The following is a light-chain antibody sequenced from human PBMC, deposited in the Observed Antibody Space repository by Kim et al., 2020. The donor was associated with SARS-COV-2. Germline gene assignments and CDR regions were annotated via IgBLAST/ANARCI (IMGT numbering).Light chain of an antibody. CDR3: QSYDSSLTV. CDR1: SSNIGAGYD. Sequence: PGQSVTISCSGSSSNIGAGYDVHWYQQLPGTAPKLLIYGNSNRPSGVPDRFSGSKSGTSASLAITGLQAEDEADYYCQSYDSSLTVFGGGTQLTVL. J-gene: IGLJ3*02. CDR2: GNS. V-gene: IGLV1-40*01.